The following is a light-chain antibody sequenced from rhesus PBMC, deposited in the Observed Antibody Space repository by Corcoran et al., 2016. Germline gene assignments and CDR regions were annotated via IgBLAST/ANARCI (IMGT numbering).Light chain of an antibody. Sequence: ETVVTQSPATLSLSPGERVTLSCSASQTVGSYLAWYQQKPGQAPRHLIYGAYNRATGIPNRFSGSGSGTNFTLTVSSLEPEVVGVYTCQQNTNLSWAFGQGTKVEIK. CDR3: QQNTNLSWA. V-gene: IGKV3-24*04. CDR1: QTVGSY. J-gene: IGKJ1*01. CDR2: GAY.